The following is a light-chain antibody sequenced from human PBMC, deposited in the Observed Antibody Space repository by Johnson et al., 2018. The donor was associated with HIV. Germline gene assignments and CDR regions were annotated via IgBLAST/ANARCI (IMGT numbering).Light chain of an antibody. V-gene: IGLV1-51*02. CDR3: GTWDSSLSAGI. CDR2: EDN. Sequence: QSVLTQPPSMSAAPGQKVTISCSGSSSNIGKNYVSWYQHLPGTAPKLLIYEDNKRPSGIPDRFSGSKSAPSATLAITGLQTGDEADYYCGTWDSSLSAGIFGTGTKVTVL. CDR1: SSNIGKNY. J-gene: IGLJ1*01.